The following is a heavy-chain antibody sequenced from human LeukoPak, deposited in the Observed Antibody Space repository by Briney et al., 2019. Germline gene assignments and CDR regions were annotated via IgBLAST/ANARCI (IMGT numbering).Heavy chain of an antibody. D-gene: IGHD1-26*01. J-gene: IGHJ4*02. CDR1: GGSISSSSYY. CDR3: ARKTSLWELKGGLDH. CDR2: IYYSGST. Sequence: PSETLSLTCTVSGGSISSSSYYWGWIRQPPGKGLEWIGSIYYSGSTYYNPSLKSRVTISVDTSKNQFSLKLSSVTAADTAVYYCARKTSLWELKGGLDHWGQGTLVTVSS. V-gene: IGHV4-39*01.